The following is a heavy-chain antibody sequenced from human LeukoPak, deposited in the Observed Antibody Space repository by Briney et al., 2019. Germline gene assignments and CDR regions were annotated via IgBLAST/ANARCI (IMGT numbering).Heavy chain of an antibody. CDR1: GFTFGDYA. CDR2: IRSKACGGTT. Sequence: PGGSLRLSCTASGFTFGDYAMSWVRQAPGKGLEWVGFIRSKACGGTTEYAASVKGRFTISRDDSKSIAYLQMNSLKTEDTAVYYCTRGSPDNYGDYEWFDPWGQGTLVTVSS. J-gene: IGHJ5*02. V-gene: IGHV3-49*04. D-gene: IGHD4-17*01. CDR3: TRGSPDNYGDYEWFDP.